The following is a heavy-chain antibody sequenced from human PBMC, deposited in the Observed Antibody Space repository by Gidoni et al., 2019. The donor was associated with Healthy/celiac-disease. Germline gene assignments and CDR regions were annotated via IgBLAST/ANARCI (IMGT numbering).Heavy chain of an antibody. V-gene: IGHV4-39*01. D-gene: IGHD6-13*01. J-gene: IGHJ3*02. CDR3: ATDDRSSWYPLGAFDI. Sequence: QLQLQESGPGLVTPSETLSLTCTVSGGSISSSSYYWGWIRQPPGKGLEWIGSIYYSGSTYYNPSLKSRVTISVDTSKNQFSLKLSSVTAADTAVYYCATDDRSSWYPLGAFDIWGQGTMVTVSS. CDR2: IYYSGST. CDR1: GGSISSSSYY.